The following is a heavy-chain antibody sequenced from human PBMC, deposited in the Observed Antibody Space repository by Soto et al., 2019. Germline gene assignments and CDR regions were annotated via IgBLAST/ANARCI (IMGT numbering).Heavy chain of an antibody. V-gene: IGHV3-9*01. Sequence: GGSLRLSCAASGFTFDDYAMHWVRQAPGKGLEWVSGISWNSGSIGYADSVKGRFTISRDNAKNSLYLQMNSLRAEDTALYYCAKDPDYYDSSGYFDYWGQGTLVTVSS. CDR3: AKDPDYYDSSGYFDY. CDR1: GFTFDDYA. J-gene: IGHJ4*02. D-gene: IGHD3-22*01. CDR2: ISWNSGSI.